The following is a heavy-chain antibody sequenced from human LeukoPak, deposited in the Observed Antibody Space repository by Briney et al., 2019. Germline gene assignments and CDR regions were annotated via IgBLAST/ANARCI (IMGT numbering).Heavy chain of an antibody. CDR2: ISSSGSTI. V-gene: IGHV3-11*01. CDR1: GFTFSDYY. Sequence: GGSLRLSCAASGFTFSDYYMSWIRQAPGKGLEWVSYISSSGSTIYYADSVKGRFTISRDNAKNSLYPQMNSLRAEDTAVYYCARAPDCSSTSCYVFGGAFDIWGQGTMVTVSS. J-gene: IGHJ3*02. CDR3: ARAPDCSSTSCYVFGGAFDI. D-gene: IGHD2-2*01.